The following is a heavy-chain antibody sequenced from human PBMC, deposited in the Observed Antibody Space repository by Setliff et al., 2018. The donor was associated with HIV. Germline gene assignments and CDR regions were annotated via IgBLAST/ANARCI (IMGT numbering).Heavy chain of an antibody. V-gene: IGHV3-23*01. CDR1: GFTFDDYG. CDR3: AKGRDGDLSHFDY. CDR2: ISGSGGSP. J-gene: IGHJ4*02. Sequence: PGGSLRLSCAASGFTFDDYGMSWVRQAPGKGLEWVSSISGSGGSPYYADSVKGRFTISRDNSKNTLYLQMSSLGPEDMGLYYCAKGRDGDLSHFDYWGQGTRVTVSS. D-gene: IGHD4-17*01.